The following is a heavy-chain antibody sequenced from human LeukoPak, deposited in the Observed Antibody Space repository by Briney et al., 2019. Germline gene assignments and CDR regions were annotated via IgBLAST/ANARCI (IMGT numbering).Heavy chain of an antibody. CDR3: ARDQGSGCFDL. CDR2: IKQDGSEK. D-gene: IGHD6-19*01. J-gene: IGHJ5*02. Sequence: GGSLRLSCAASGFTFSSYWMSWVRQAPGKGLEWVANIKQDGSEKYYVDSVKGRFTISRDNAKNTLYLQMNSLRAEDTAVYYCARDQGSGCFDLWGQGTLVTVSS. CDR1: GFTFSSYW. V-gene: IGHV3-7*01.